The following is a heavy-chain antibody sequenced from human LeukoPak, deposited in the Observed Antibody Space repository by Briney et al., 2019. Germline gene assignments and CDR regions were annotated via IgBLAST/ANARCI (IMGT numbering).Heavy chain of an antibody. Sequence: SRTLSLTCAISGDSVSSKSAAWNWIRQSPSRGLEWLGKTYCRTKWYNDYAVSVKSRITINPDTSKNQFSLQLNSVAPEDTAVYYCARTTGHFDYWGQGTLVTVS. CDR2: TYCRTKWYN. V-gene: IGHV6-1*01. CDR3: ARTTGHFDY. J-gene: IGHJ4*02. CDR1: GDSVSSKSAA. D-gene: IGHD2-8*02.